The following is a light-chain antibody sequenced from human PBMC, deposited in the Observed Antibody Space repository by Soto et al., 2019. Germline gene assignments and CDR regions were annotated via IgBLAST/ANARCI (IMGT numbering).Light chain of an antibody. V-gene: IGKV1-8*01. Sequence: AIRMTQSPSSFSASTGDRVTITCRASQGISSYLAWYQQKPGKAPKLLIYAASTLQSGFASRFSGSRSGTDFTLTISCLQAEDFATYYCQQYYSDPRAFGPGTKVDIK. J-gene: IGKJ3*01. CDR3: QQYYSDPRA. CDR2: AAS. CDR1: QGISSY.